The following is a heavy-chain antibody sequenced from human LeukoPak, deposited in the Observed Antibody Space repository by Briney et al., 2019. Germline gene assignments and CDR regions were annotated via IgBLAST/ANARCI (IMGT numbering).Heavy chain of an antibody. V-gene: IGHV1-2*02. CDR3: ASLGFGYDDSGYSFSFDY. D-gene: IGHD3-22*01. J-gene: IGHJ4*02. Sequence: ASVKVSCKAYGYTFTGYYMHWVRQAPGQGLEWMGWINPNRGGTNYAQKFQGRVTMIRDTSISTAFMELSRLRSDAKGVYYCASLGFGYDDSGYSFSFDYWGQGTLVTVSS. CDR1: GYTFTGYY. CDR2: INPNRGGT.